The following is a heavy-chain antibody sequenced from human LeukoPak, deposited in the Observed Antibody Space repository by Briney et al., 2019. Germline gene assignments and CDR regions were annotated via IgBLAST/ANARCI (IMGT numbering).Heavy chain of an antibody. CDR1: GGSISSSNW. J-gene: IGHJ4*02. D-gene: IGHD6-13*01. CDR3: AGDEGSLDS. V-gene: IGHV4-4*02. CDR2: IYHSGST. Sequence: SETLSLTCAVSGGSISSSNWWSGFLRPPGRGLEWIGGIYHSGSTNYNPSLKSRVTISVDTSTNQFSLKLGSVTAADTAVYYCAGDEGSLDSWGQGTLVTVSS.